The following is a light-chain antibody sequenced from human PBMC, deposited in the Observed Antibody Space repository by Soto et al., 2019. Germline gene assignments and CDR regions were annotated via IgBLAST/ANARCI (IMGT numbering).Light chain of an antibody. Sequence: EIVMTQSPVTLSVSPGDRATLSCRASQTVNSNLAWYQQKPGQTPKLLIYVASTMATGIPARFSGSGSGTEFTITISSRQSEDFAVYYCQQYNVWPLTFGGGTKVEFK. CDR2: VAS. J-gene: IGKJ4*01. CDR3: QQYNVWPLT. CDR1: QTVNSN. V-gene: IGKV3-15*01.